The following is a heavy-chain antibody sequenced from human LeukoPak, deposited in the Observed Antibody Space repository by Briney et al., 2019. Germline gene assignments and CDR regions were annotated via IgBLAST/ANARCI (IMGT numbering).Heavy chain of an antibody. CDR1: GYTFTSYD. Sequence: GASVTVSCKPSGYTFTSYDINWVRPATGQGVEWMGWMNPNSGNTGYAQKFQGRVTMTRNTSISTAYMELSSLRSEDTAVYYCARDQLLSDNYYYYYYMDVWGKGTTVTVSS. D-gene: IGHD2-2*01. CDR2: MNPNSGNT. J-gene: IGHJ6*03. V-gene: IGHV1-8*01. CDR3: ARDQLLSDNYYYYYYMDV.